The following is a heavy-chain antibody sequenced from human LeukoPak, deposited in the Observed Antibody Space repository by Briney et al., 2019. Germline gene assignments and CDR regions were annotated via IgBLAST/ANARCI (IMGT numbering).Heavy chain of an antibody. V-gene: IGHV1-2*02. D-gene: IGHD1-26*01. CDR3: TRERINSGSYSEALDY. CDR1: GYTFTSYY. Sequence: ASVKVSCKASGYTFTSYYMHWVRQAPGQGLEWMGWINPDSGDTNYAQKFQGRVTMTRDTSISTAYMELSSLTSDDTAVYYCTRERINSGSYSEALDYWGQGTLVTVSS. J-gene: IGHJ4*02. CDR2: INPDSGDT.